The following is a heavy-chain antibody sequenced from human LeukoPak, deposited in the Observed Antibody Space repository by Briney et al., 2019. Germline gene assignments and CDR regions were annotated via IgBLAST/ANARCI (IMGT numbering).Heavy chain of an antibody. Sequence: ASVKVSCKASGYTFTGYYMHWVRQAPGQGLEWMGWINPNSGGTNYAQKFQGRVTMTRDTSISTAYMELSRLRSDDTAVYYCARDPGSGSYSATVYMDVWGKGTTVTVSS. CDR1: GYTFTGYY. D-gene: IGHD3-10*01. CDR2: INPNSGGT. V-gene: IGHV1-2*02. J-gene: IGHJ6*03. CDR3: ARDPGSGSYSATVYMDV.